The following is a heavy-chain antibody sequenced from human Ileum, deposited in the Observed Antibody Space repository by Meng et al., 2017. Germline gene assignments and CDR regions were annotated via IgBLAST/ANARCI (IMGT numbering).Heavy chain of an antibody. CDR3: AKEKRYCSSSNCYGPSDY. CDR1: GGSITSGSHC. CDR2: IYYSGST. V-gene: IGHV4-61*01. J-gene: IGHJ4*02. D-gene: IGHD2-2*01. Sequence: WGSLCLSCTVSGGSITSGSHCWSWIRQPPGKGLEWIGYIYYSGSTNYNPSLKSRVTISIDTSKNQFSLKLSSVTAADTDLYYCAKEKRYCSSSNCYGPSDYWGQGTLVTVSS.